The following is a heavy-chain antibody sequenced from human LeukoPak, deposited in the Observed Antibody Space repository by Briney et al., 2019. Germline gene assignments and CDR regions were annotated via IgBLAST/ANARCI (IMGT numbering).Heavy chain of an antibody. J-gene: IGHJ4*02. CDR2: IYASGST. CDR3: ARPGYSSGWYVY. D-gene: IGHD6-19*01. CDR1: GGSISSSSYY. Sequence: PSETLSLTCTVSGGSISSSSYYWGWIRQPPGKGLEWIGSIYASGSTYYNPSLKSRATISVDTSKNQFSLKLSSVTAADTAVYYCARPGYSSGWYVYWGQGTLVTVSS. V-gene: IGHV4-39*01.